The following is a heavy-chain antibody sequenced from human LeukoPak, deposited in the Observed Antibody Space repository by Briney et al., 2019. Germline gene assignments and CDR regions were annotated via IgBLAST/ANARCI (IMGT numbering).Heavy chain of an antibody. J-gene: IGHJ4*02. CDR3: ARPFYDSSAHYVWYFDY. CDR2: INPSGGST. D-gene: IGHD3-22*01. CDR1: GYTFTSYY. Sequence: ASVKVSCKASGYTFTSYYMHWVRQAPGQGLEWTGIINPSGGSTSYAQKFQGRVTMTRDTSTSTVYMELSSLRSEDTAVYYCARPFYDSSAHYVWYFDYWGQGTLVTVSS. V-gene: IGHV1-46*03.